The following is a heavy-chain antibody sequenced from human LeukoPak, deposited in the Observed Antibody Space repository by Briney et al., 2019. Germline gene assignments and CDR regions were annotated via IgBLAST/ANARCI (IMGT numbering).Heavy chain of an antibody. V-gene: IGHV3-21*01. CDR1: GFTFRSYS. D-gene: IGHD1-7*01. CDR3: AKGGSPRELRGYIDS. Sequence: GSLRLSCAASGFTFRSYSMNWVRQAPGKVLEWVSSLSSDNNYIYYADSVKGRFTISRDNAKNSLFLHINSLTGEDTAVYYCAKGGSPRELRGYIDSWGQGTLLTVSS. CDR2: LSSDNNYI. J-gene: IGHJ4*02.